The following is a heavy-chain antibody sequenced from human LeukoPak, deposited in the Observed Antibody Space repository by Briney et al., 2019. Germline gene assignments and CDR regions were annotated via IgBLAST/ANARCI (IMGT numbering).Heavy chain of an antibody. V-gene: IGHV3-53*01. J-gene: IGHJ1*01. CDR2: TYTGGTT. D-gene: IGHD3-16*01. CDR1: GFSVSGTH. Sequence: PGGSLRLSCAASGFSVSGTHMTWVRQAPGKGLEWVSATYTGGTTYYADSVSGRFTIFRDNAKNTLYLQMNSLRPEDTAVYYCAKDEATSGGGLASWGQGTLVIVSS. CDR3: AKDEATSGGGLAS.